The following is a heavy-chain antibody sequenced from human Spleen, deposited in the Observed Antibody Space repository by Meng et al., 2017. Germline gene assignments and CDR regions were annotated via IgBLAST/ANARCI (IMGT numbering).Heavy chain of an antibody. V-gene: IGHV4-34*01. D-gene: IGHD5-12*01. Sequence: GQLQRGGAGLSKPYENLSLNCVGSGGYLLDYYWSWIVQSTGTGLHWIGEINHSESTNYTQSLKSRVTISVDTSKNKLSLKQSSVTAADPAVYYCERDNAGGYSDYWGQGTLVTVSS. J-gene: IGHJ4*02. CDR3: ERDNAGGYSDY. CDR1: GGYLLDYY. CDR2: INHSEST.